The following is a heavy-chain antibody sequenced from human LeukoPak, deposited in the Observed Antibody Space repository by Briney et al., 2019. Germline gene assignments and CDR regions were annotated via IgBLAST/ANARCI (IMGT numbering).Heavy chain of an antibody. CDR3: ARGGSSPRFQH. Sequence: SETLSLTCTVSDGSITNFDWSWVRQPPGKGLEFIGHVHYSGTANYNPSLRSRVTISIDTSKKHFFLKLKSVSAADTAVYYCARGGSSPRFQHWGQGTLVTVSS. CDR1: DGSITNFD. CDR2: VHYSGTA. D-gene: IGHD6-13*01. V-gene: IGHV4-59*01. J-gene: IGHJ1*01.